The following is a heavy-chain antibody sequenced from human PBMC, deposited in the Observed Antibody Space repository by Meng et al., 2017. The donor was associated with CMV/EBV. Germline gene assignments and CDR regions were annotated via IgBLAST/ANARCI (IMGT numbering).Heavy chain of an antibody. D-gene: IGHD6-6*01. CDR3: ARDQFMYSSSFGGMDV. Sequence: GGSLRPSWAASGSTFSSYAMHWVRQAPGKGLEWVAVISYDVSNKYYASSVKGRFTITRDNSKNTLYLQMNGLGAEDTAVYYCARDQFMYSSSFGGMDVWGQGTTVTVSS. J-gene: IGHJ6*02. CDR2: ISYDVSNK. V-gene: IGHV3-30*04. CDR1: GSTFSSYA.